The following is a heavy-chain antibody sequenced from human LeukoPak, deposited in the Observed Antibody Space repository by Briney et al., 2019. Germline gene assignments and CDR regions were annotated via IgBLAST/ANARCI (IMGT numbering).Heavy chain of an antibody. Sequence: ASVNVSCQPSGYTFTGYYMHWVRQAPGQGLEWMGWINPNSGGTNYAQKFEGRVTMTRATSISADYMELSRLRSDDAAVYYCARVRYSGSYEIFDYWGQGTLVTVSS. CDR3: ARVRYSGSYEIFDY. J-gene: IGHJ4*02. D-gene: IGHD1-26*01. V-gene: IGHV1-2*02. CDR1: GYTFTGYY. CDR2: INPNSGGT.